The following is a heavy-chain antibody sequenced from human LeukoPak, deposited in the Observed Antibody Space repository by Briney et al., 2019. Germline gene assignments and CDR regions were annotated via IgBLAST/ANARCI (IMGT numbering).Heavy chain of an antibody. CDR2: IRGSGDTI. CDR1: GFTFSGYA. D-gene: IGHD6-6*01. Sequence: GGTLRLSCAVSGFTFSGYAMSWVRQAPGKGLECVSGIRGSGDTITYTDSLKGRLTMSREHSKNTLCLQMMSARAEESAVYYCARDPYSSTWSYGMDIWGQGRTVTVSS. V-gene: IGHV3-23*01. J-gene: IGHJ6*02. CDR3: ARDPYSSTWSYGMDI.